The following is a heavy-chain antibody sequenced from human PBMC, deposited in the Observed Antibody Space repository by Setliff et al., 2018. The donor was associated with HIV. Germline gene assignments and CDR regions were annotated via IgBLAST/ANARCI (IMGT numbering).Heavy chain of an antibody. CDR3: ARLDCSSSSGFVDY. Sequence: SETLSLTCSVSGGSMSTYYWIWIRQPPGKGLEWIGNIYTSGSTNYDPSLKSRVTISVDTSKNQFSLKLSSVTAADTAVYYCARLDCSSSSGFVDYWGQGTRVTV. D-gene: IGHD2-2*01. CDR2: IYTSGST. CDR1: GGSMSTYY. V-gene: IGHV4-4*09. J-gene: IGHJ4*02.